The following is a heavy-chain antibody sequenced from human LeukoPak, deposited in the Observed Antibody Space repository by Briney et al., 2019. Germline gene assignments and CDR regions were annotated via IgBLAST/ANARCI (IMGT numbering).Heavy chain of an antibody. CDR1: GGSISSSSYY. CDR3: AIHRLDYGAPFDP. Sequence: PSETLSLTCTVSGGSISSSSYYWGWIRQPPGKGLEWIGSISYSGSTYYNPSLKSRVTISIDTSKNQFSLKLSSVTAADTAVYYCAIHRLDYGAPFDPWGQGTLVTVSS. V-gene: IGHV4-39*01. CDR2: ISYSGST. D-gene: IGHD4/OR15-4a*01. J-gene: IGHJ5*02.